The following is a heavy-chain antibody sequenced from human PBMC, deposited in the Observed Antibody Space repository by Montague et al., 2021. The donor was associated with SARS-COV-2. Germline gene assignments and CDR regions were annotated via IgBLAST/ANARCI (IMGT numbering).Heavy chain of an antibody. CDR2: GDYSGST. D-gene: IGHD2-2*01. V-gene: IGHV4-39*01. CDR1: GGSIISSNYY. J-gene: IGHJ5*02. Sequence: SETLSLTCTVSGGSIISSNYYWGWLRQPPGKGLEWIGSGDYSGSTSYNPRLTSRVTISVDTSKSQFSLNLTSVTAADTAVYYCARHGGRGAGAMDWFDPWGQGTLVTVSS. CDR3: ARHGGRGAGAMDWFDP.